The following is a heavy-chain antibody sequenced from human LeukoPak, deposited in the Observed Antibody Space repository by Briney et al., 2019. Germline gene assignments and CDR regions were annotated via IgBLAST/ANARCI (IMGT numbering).Heavy chain of an antibody. CDR3: AKARAAVVEAAINY. J-gene: IGHJ4*02. V-gene: IGHV3-23*01. CDR2: VNSNDRP. D-gene: IGHD2-15*01. CDR1: GFNFSNYA. Sequence: PGGSLRLSCAASGFNFSNYAMTWVRQAPGKGLEWVSTVNSNDRPYYADSVKGRFTISRDNSKNTLYLQVNILRVEDTALYYCAKARAAVVEAAINYWGQGILVTVSP.